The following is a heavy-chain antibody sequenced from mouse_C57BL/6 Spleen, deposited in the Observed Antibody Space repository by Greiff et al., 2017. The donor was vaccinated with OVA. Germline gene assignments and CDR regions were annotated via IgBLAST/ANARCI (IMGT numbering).Heavy chain of an antibody. V-gene: IGHV6-3*01. CDR1: GFTFSNYW. J-gene: IGHJ4*01. D-gene: IGHD3-2*02. CDR3: PKTDQAHAMDY. Sequence: EVQLVESGGGLVQPGGSMKLSCVASGFTFSNYWMNWVRQSPEKGLEWVAQIRLKSDNYATHYAESVKGRFTISRDDSKSSVYLQMNNLRAEDTGIYYCPKTDQAHAMDYWGQGTSVTVSS. CDR2: IRLKSDNYAT.